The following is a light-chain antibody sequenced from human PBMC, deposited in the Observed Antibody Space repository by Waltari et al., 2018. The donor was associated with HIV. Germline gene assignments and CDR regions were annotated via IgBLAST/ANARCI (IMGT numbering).Light chain of an antibody. CDR3: SSYAGSNNPYV. J-gene: IGLJ1*01. Sequence: QTALTQPHSASGSPGQSVTISCTGTSSDLGAYNYVSWYQQHPDKAPKLMIYDGSKRPSGVPDRFSGSKSGLTASLTVSGLQAEDEAAYYCSSYAGSNNPYVFGTGTTVTVL. V-gene: IGLV2-8*01. CDR1: SSDLGAYNY. CDR2: DGS.